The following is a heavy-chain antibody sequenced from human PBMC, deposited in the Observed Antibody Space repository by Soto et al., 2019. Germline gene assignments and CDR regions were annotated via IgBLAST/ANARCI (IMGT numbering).Heavy chain of an antibody. V-gene: IGHV1-46*02. CDR1: GYAFKAYY. CDR3: ARDWSEYCGRNGYPTFIYS. D-gene: IGHD2-21*02. J-gene: IGHJ4*02. Sequence: ASVKVSCKASGYAFKAYYMHWVRQAPGQGLEWMGILNPFDGTTTYAEKFHDRVTRTRDTSTSTVYMELSSLRSDDTARYYCARDWSEYCGRNGYPTFIYSWGQGTLVTVSS. CDR2: LNPFDGTT.